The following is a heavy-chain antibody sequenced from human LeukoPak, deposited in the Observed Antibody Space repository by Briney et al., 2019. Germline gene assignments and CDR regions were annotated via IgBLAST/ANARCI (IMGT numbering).Heavy chain of an antibody. V-gene: IGHV1-69*05. CDR1: GGTFSSYT. D-gene: IGHD5-24*01. CDR3: ARDRGRDGYNLQDFDY. CDR2: IIPIFGTA. J-gene: IGHJ4*02. Sequence: GASVKVSCKASGGTFSSYTISWVRQAPGQGLEWMGRIIPIFGTANYAQKFQGRVTITTDESTSTAYMELSSLRSEDTAVYYCARDRGRDGYNLQDFDYWGQGTLVTVSS.